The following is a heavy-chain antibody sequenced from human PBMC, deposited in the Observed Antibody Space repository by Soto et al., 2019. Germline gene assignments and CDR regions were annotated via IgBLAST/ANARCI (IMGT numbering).Heavy chain of an antibody. CDR2: IYWDDDK. Sequence: QITLKESGPTLVKPTQTLTLTCTFSAFSLSTSGVGVGWIRQPRGKALEWLTFIYWDDDKRYSPSLKSRLTIIKDTSKNQVVLTMTNMDPVDTATYYCARLVAAGITYYFDSWGQGTLVTVSS. D-gene: IGHD2-21*01. J-gene: IGHJ4*02. V-gene: IGHV2-5*02. CDR3: ARLVAAGITYYFDS. CDR1: AFSLSTSGVG.